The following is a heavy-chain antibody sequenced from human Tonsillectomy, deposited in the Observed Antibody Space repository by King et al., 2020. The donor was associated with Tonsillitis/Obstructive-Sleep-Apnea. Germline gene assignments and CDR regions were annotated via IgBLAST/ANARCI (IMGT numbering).Heavy chain of an antibody. Sequence: VQLVESGAEVQTPGAPVTVSCKASEYTFPKYYMHWVRQAPGQGLEWMGMINPSDVSTRYAQKFQGRLTMTRDTSTSTLYMDLNSLRSEDTAVYYCASGYYYDSRGEAWFDPWGQGTLVTVSS. CDR3: ASGYYYDSRGEAWFDP. V-gene: IGHV1-46*03. CDR1: EYTFPKYY. CDR2: INPSDVST. D-gene: IGHD3-22*01. J-gene: IGHJ5*02.